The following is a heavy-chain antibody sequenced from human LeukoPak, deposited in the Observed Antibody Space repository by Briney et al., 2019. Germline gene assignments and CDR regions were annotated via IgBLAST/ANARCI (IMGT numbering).Heavy chain of an antibody. CDR3: ARIGSSSWYGXFDP. Sequence: ASVKVSCKASGYTFTSYGISWVRQAPGQGLEWMGWISAYNGNTNYAQKLQGRVTMTTDTSTSTAYMELRGLRSDDTAVYYCARIGSSSWYGXFDPWGQGTLVTVSS. V-gene: IGHV1-18*01. CDR1: GYTFTSYG. CDR2: ISAYNGNT. D-gene: IGHD6-13*01. J-gene: IGHJ5*02.